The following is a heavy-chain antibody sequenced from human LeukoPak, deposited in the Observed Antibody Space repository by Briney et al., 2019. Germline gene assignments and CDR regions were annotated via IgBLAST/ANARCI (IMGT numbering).Heavy chain of an antibody. CDR3: ARVKYGSGRPYYFDY. Sequence: SETLSLTCAVYGGSFSGYYWSWIRRPPGKGLEWIGEINHSGSTNYNPSLKSRVTISVDTSKNQFSLKLSSVTAADTAVYYCARVKYGSGRPYYFDYWGQGTLVTVSS. CDR2: INHSGST. D-gene: IGHD3-10*01. J-gene: IGHJ4*02. CDR1: GGSFSGYY. V-gene: IGHV4-34*01.